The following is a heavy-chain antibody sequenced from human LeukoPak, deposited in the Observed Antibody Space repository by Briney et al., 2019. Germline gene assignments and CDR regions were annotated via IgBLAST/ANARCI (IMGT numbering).Heavy chain of an antibody. CDR1: GFTFNSYW. V-gene: IGHV3-7*03. CDR3: ARTLFDFWRAGDYYYYYGMDV. J-gene: IGHJ6*02. D-gene: IGHD3-3*01. CDR2: IKRDGSEK. Sequence: GGSLRLSCAASGFTFNSYWMNWVRQAPGKGLEWVANIKRDGSEKYYVDSVKGRFTISRDNAKNSLDLQMNSLRVGDTAVYYCARTLFDFWRAGDYYYYYGMDVWGQGTTVTVSS.